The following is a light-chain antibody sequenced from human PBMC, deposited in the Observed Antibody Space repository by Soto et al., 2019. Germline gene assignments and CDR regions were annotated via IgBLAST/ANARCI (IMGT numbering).Light chain of an antibody. CDR3: QQLNSYPLT. CDR1: QGISNY. CDR2: VAS. V-gene: IGKV1-9*01. J-gene: IGKJ4*01. Sequence: DIQLTQSPSFLSASVGDRVTISCRASQGISNYLAWYQQKPGKAPKLLIHVASTLQSGVSSRFSGSGSGTEFTLTITSMQTADFANYFCQQLNSYPLTFGGGTKVDIK.